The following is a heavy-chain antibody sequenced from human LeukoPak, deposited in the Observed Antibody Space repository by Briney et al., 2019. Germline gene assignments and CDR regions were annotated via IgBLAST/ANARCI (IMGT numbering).Heavy chain of an antibody. CDR2: IYSDGST. CDR3: STAKFNN. CDR1: GFTVSSNY. V-gene: IGHV3-53*01. Sequence: GGSLRLSCAASGFTVSSNYMNWVRQAPGKGLEWVSIIYSDGSTYYADSVKGRFTISRDNSKNTLYLQMDSLRAEDTAVYYCSTAKFNNWGQGTLVTVSS. J-gene: IGHJ4*02.